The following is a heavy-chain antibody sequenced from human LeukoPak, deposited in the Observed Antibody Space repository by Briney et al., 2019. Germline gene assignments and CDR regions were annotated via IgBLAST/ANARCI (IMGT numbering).Heavy chain of an antibody. J-gene: IGHJ3*02. CDR3: ASRAVGATRSYAFDI. V-gene: IGHV3-30*04. CDR1: GFTFSSYA. D-gene: IGHD1-26*01. CDR2: ISYDGSNK. Sequence: GGSLRLSCAASGFTFSSYAMHWVRQAPGKVLEWVAVISYDGSNKYYADSVKGRFTISRDNSKNTLYLQMNSLRAEDTAVYYCASRAVGATRSYAFDIWGQGTMVTVSS.